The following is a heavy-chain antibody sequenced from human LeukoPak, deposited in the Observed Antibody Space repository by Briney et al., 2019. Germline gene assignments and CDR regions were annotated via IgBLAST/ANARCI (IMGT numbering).Heavy chain of an antibody. V-gene: IGHV1-2*02. Sequence: GASVKVSCKASGYIFSDYYIHWVRQAPGQGLEWMGWINPNSGGTNYAQKFQGRVTMTRDTSISTAYMELSRLRPDDTAVYYCAGVHNWNDRLDYWGQGTLVTVSS. CDR2: INPNSGGT. CDR1: GYIFSDYY. J-gene: IGHJ4*02. D-gene: IGHD1-1*01. CDR3: AGVHNWNDRLDY.